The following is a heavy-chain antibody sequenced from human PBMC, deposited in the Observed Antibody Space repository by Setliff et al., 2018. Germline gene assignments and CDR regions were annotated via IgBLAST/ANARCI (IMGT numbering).Heavy chain of an antibody. Sequence: GSLRLSCAASGFTLNNAYMNWVRQAPGKGLEWVGSIYYSGSTNYNPSLKSRVTISADTSKNQFSLKLSSVTAADTALYYCTVYNTGSSKDHYWGQGTPVTVS. D-gene: IGHD2-8*02. V-gene: IGHV4-59*12. CDR2: IYYSGST. CDR3: TVYNTGSSKDHY. J-gene: IGHJ4*02. CDR1: GFTLNNAY.